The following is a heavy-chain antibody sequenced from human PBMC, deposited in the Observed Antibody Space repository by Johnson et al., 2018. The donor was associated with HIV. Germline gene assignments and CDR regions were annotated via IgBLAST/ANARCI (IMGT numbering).Heavy chain of an antibody. CDR3: AMSRQVGTPDAFDI. CDR1: GFTFSSYA. V-gene: IGHV3-64*01. J-gene: IGHJ3*02. Sequence: VQLVESGGGLVKPGGSLRLSCAASGFTFSSYAMHWVRQAPGKGLEYVSAISSNGGSTYYANSVKGRFTISRDNSKHTLYLQMNSLRADDTAVYYCAMSRQVGTPDAFDIWGQGTMVTVSS. D-gene: IGHD1-14*01. CDR2: ISSNGGST.